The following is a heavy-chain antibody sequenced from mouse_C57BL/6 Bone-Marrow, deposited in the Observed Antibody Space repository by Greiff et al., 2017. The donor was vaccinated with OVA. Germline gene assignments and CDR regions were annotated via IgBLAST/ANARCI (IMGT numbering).Heavy chain of an antibody. CDR3: VYSNSYWYFDV. CDR1: GYTFTSYW. J-gene: IGHJ1*03. CDR2: IDPSDSET. D-gene: IGHD2-5*01. Sequence: VQLQQPGAELVRPGSSVKLSCKASGYTFTSYWMHWVKQRPIQGLEWIGNIDPSDSETHYNQKFKDKATLTVDKSSSTAYMQLSSLTSEDSAVYYCVYSNSYWYFDVWGTGTTVTVSS. V-gene: IGHV1-52*01.